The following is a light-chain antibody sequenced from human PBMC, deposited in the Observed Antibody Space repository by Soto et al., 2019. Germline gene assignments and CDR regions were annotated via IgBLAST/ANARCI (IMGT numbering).Light chain of an antibody. V-gene: IGLV1-47*02. Sequence: QSVLTQPPSASGTPGQRVTISCSGGSSNIGRDYVYWYQQLPGAAPKLLMYSHNIRPAGVPDRFSASTSGTSASLAISGLRPEDEGDYHCAACDDSGRGVVFGGGTKLTVL. J-gene: IGLJ2*01. CDR3: AACDDSGRGVV. CDR2: SHN. CDR1: SSNIGRDY.